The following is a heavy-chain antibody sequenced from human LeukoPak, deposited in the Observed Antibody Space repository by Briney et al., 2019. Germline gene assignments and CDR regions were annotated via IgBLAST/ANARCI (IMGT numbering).Heavy chain of an antibody. CDR1: GGSFSGYY. CDR2: IKQDGSEK. Sequence: ETLSLTCAVYGGSFSGYYWSWIRQPPGKGLEWVANIKQDGSEKYYVDSVKGRFTISRDNAKNSLYLQMNSLRAEDTAVYYCAREGRKSRGVDIVRKKETGYYYMDVWGKGTTVTVSS. D-gene: IGHD2-15*01. V-gene: IGHV3-7*03. J-gene: IGHJ6*03. CDR3: AREGRKSRGVDIVRKKETGYYYMDV.